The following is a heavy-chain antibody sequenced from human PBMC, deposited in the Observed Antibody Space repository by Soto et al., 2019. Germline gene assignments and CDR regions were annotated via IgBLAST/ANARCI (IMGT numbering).Heavy chain of an antibody. Sequence: SETLSLTCTVSGGSVSSGSYYWSWIRQPPGKGLEWIGYIYYSGSTNYNPSLKSRVTISVDTSKNQFSLKLSSVTAADTAVYYCARVVGLAGYPLIRFDYWGQGTLVTVSS. D-gene: IGHD2-2*01. CDR3: ARVVGLAGYPLIRFDY. J-gene: IGHJ4*02. CDR2: IYYSGST. CDR1: GGSVSSGSYY. V-gene: IGHV4-61*01.